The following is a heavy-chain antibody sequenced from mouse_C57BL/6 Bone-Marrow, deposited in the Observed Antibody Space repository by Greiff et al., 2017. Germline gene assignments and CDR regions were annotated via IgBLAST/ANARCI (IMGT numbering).Heavy chain of an antibody. CDR3: ARRGDYAMDY. Sequence: VKLVESGAELVKPGASVKISCKASGYAFSSYWMNWVKQRPGKGLEWIGQIYPGDGDTNYNGKFKGKATLTADKSSSTAYMQLSSLTSEDSAVYFCARRGDYAMDYWGQGTSVTVSS. CDR1: GYAFSSYW. CDR2: IYPGDGDT. J-gene: IGHJ4*01. V-gene: IGHV1-80*01.